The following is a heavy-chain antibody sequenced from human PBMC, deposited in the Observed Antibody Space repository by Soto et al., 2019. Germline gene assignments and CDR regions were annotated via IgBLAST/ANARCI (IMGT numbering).Heavy chain of an antibody. CDR1: GYTFTSYD. Sequence: ASVKVSCKASGYTFTSYDINWVRQATGQGLEWMGWMNPNSGNTGYAQKFQGRVTMTRNTSISTAYMELSSLRSEDTAVYYCARGKVLLWFGELFPDYYYYYMDVWGKGTTVTVSS. J-gene: IGHJ6*03. V-gene: IGHV1-8*01. CDR3: ARGKVLLWFGELFPDYYYYYMDV. D-gene: IGHD3-10*01. CDR2: MNPNSGNT.